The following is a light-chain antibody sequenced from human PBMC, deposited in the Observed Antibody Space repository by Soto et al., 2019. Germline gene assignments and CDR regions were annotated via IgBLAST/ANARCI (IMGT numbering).Light chain of an antibody. CDR3: GPYTSSSTLLYV. CDR1: SSDVGGYNY. CDR2: DVS. Sequence: QSALTQPASVSGSPGQSITISCTGTSSDVGGYNYVSWYQQHPGKAPKLMIYDVSNRYSGVSNRFSGSKSGNTASLTFSLLQAECEDDFYCGPYTSSSTLLYVFGTGTKLTVL. V-gene: IGLV2-14*01. J-gene: IGLJ1*01.